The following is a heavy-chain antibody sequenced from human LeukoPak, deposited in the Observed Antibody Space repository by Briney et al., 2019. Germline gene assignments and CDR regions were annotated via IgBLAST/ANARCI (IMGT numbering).Heavy chain of an antibody. CDR2: ISGSGGRT. Sequence: SGGSLRLSCAASGFTFSSYAMSWVRQAPGKGLEWVSAISGSGGRTYYADSVKGRFTISRDNSKNTLYLQMNSLRAEDTAIYHCARERPYYFDNWGQGTLVTVSS. CDR1: GFTFSSYA. CDR3: ARERPYYFDN. J-gene: IGHJ4*02. V-gene: IGHV3-23*01.